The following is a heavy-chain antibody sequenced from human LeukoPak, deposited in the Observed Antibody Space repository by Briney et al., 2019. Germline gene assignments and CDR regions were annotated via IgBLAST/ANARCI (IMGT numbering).Heavy chain of an antibody. Sequence: SETLSLTCTVSGGSISSGSYYWSWIRQPAGKGLEWIGRIYTSGSTNYNPSLKSRVTISVDTSKNQFSLKLSSVTAADTAVYYCARAQVVVVTGFEAFDIWGQGTMVTVSS. CDR3: ARAQVVVVTGFEAFDI. J-gene: IGHJ3*02. CDR1: GGSISSGSYY. V-gene: IGHV4-61*02. CDR2: IYTSGST. D-gene: IGHD2-21*02.